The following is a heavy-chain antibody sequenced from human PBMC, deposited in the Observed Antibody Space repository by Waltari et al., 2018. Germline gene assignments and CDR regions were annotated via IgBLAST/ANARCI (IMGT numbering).Heavy chain of an antibody. D-gene: IGHD3-22*01. J-gene: IGHJ4*02. V-gene: IGHV3-23*01. CDR1: GSNFISYA. CDR2: ISDSGVIT. Sequence: EVHLLASGGGLAQPGGSLRLSCAAPGSNFISYAMSWVRQAPGKGLEWVSGISDSGVITKYADSVKGRFTVSRDNSKNTVFLQLNSLRAEDTAIYYCARHLYSIDYLELGNWGQGTLVTVSS. CDR3: ARHLYSIDYLELGN.